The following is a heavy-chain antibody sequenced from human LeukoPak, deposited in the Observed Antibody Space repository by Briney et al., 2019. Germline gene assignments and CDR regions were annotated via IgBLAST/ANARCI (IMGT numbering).Heavy chain of an antibody. V-gene: IGHV4-39*01. J-gene: IGHJ5*02. Sequence: SETLSLTCTVSGGSIRSSGYYCGWLRQPPGKGLEWVGCIYYSGSTSYTPSLKSRVTMTVDTSQNQFSLKLSSVTAADTAVYYCARNASTMIVPGGWFDPWGQGTLVTVSS. CDR3: ARNASTMIVPGGWFDP. CDR2: IYYSGST. D-gene: IGHD3-22*01. CDR1: GGSIRSSGYY.